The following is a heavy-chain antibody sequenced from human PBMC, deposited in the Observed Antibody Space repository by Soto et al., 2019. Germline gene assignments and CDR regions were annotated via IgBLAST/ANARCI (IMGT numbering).Heavy chain of an antibody. CDR1: GGSFSGYY. D-gene: IGHD2-15*01. J-gene: IGHJ4*02. Sequence: SETLSLTCAVYGGSFSGYYWSWIRQPPGKGLEWIGEINHSGSTNYNPSLKSRVTISVDTSKNQFSLKLSSVTAADTAVYYCARGSGHNNLDYWGQGTLVTVSS. CDR2: INHSGST. CDR3: ARGSGHNNLDY. V-gene: IGHV4-34*01.